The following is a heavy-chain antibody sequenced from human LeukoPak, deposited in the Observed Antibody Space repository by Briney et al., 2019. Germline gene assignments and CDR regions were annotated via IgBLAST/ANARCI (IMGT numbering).Heavy chain of an antibody. V-gene: IGHV4-61*02. Sequence: SETLSLTCTVSGGSISSGNYYWSWTRQPAGKGLEWIGRIYTSGSTNYNPSLKSRVTMSVDTSKNQFSLKLSSVTAADTAVYYCARGQYSSSWYYFDYWGQGTLVTVSS. D-gene: IGHD6-13*01. J-gene: IGHJ4*02. CDR2: IYTSGST. CDR3: ARGQYSSSWYYFDY. CDR1: GGSISSGNYY.